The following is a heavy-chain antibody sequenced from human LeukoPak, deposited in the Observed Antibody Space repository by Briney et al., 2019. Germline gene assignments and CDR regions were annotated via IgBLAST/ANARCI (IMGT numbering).Heavy chain of an antibody. J-gene: IGHJ4*02. CDR3: ARAGGFGEFFDY. D-gene: IGHD3-10*01. CDR1: GFTFRSYE. V-gene: IGHV3-48*03. Sequence: GGSLRLSCAASGFTFRSYEMNWVRQALGKGLEWVSYISSSATTIYYADSVKGRFTISRDNAKNSLYLQMNSLRAEDTAVYYCARAGGFGEFFDYWGQGTLVTVSS. CDR2: ISSSATTI.